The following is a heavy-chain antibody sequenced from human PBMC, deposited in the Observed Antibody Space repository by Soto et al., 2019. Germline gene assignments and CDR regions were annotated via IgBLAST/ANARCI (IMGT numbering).Heavy chain of an antibody. CDR1: GGTFSTYA. D-gene: IGHD5-18*01. CDR3: ASGIQLWLRRINTGYSG. Sequence: QVQLVQSGAEVKKPESSVKVSCKAPGGTFSTYAISWVRQAPGQGLEWMGGIIPMFGTANYAQRFQDRVTCTXXESTNTVYMELSSLRSEDTAVYFCASGIQLWLRRINTGYSGWGQGTLVTVSS. CDR2: IIPMFGTA. J-gene: IGHJ4*02. V-gene: IGHV1-69*05.